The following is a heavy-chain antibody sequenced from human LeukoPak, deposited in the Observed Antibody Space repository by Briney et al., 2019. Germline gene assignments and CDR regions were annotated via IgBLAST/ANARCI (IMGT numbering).Heavy chain of an antibody. CDR2: ISGSGGST. J-gene: IGHJ5*02. CDR1: GFTFSSYA. Sequence: PGGSLRLSCAASGFTFSSYAMSWVRQAPGKGLEWVSAISGSGGSTYYADSVKGRFTISRDNSKNTLYLQMNSLRAEDTAVYYCAKERRYYDFWSGYKEENWFDPWGQGTLVTVSS. V-gene: IGHV3-23*01. CDR3: AKERRYYDFWSGYKEENWFDP. D-gene: IGHD3-3*01.